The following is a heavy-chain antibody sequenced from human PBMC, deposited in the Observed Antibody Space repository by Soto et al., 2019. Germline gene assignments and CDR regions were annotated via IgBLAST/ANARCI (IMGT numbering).Heavy chain of an antibody. CDR1: GVTFSSYA. V-gene: IGHV3-23*01. J-gene: IGHJ4*02. Sequence: EVQLLESGGGLVQPGGSLRLSCAASGVTFSSYAMSWVRQAPGKGLEWVSAISGSGGSTYYADSVKGRFTISRDNSKNTLYLQMNSLRAEDTAVYYCANGHVIGVVISFDYWGQGTLVTVSS. CDR2: ISGSGGST. D-gene: IGHD3-3*01. CDR3: ANGHVIGVVISFDY.